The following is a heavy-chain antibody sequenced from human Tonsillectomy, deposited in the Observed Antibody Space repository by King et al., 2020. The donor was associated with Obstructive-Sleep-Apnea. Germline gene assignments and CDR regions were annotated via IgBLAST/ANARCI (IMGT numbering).Heavy chain of an antibody. J-gene: IGHJ4*02. Sequence: VQLVESGAEVKKPGESLKISCMGSGNSFTSYWIGWVRQMPGKGLEWMGIIYPVDSDNRYSPSFQGQVTISADKSFSTAYLQWSSLKASDTAMYYCARQINSGWYFDYWGQGTLVTVSS. CDR2: IYPVDSDN. D-gene: IGHD6-19*01. CDR3: ARQINSGWYFDY. CDR1: GNSFTSYW. V-gene: IGHV5-51*01.